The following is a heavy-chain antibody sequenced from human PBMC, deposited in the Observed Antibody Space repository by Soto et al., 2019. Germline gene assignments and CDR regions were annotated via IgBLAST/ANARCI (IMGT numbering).Heavy chain of an antibody. V-gene: IGHV4-31*03. CDR2: IFYSGST. CDR3: SWDHDYGNYYHDLDV. D-gene: IGHD4-17*01. Sequence: SETLSLTCTVSGGPITSGGYFWNWIRQHPGKGLEWIGYIFYSGSTYYNPSLKSRLTISVDTSKNEFYLELRSVTAADTAVYYCSWDHDYGNYYHDLDVWGQGTTVTVSS. CDR1: GGPITSGGYF. J-gene: IGHJ6*02.